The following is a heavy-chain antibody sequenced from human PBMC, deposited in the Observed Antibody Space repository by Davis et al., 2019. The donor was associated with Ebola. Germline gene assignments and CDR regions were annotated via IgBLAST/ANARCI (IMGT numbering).Heavy chain of an antibody. Sequence: PGGSLRLSCAASGFIFSSYVMSWVRQAPGKGLEWVSTLGTSADTYYADSVKSRFTISRDNSKNTLHLQMNSLRVEDTAIYYCAKDTSNIWFDIWGQGTNVTVSS. CDR3: AKDTSNIWFDI. J-gene: IGHJ3*02. CDR1: GFIFSSYV. CDR2: LGTSADT. V-gene: IGHV3-23*01. D-gene: IGHD1-26*01.